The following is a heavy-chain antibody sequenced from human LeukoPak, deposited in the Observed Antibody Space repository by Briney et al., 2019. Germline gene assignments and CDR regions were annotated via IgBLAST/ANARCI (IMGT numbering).Heavy chain of an antibody. CDR3: ASASRLVYYYDSSGYYGAFDI. V-gene: IGHV1-69*13. CDR1: GGTFSSYA. CDR2: IIPIFGTA. Sequence: SVKVSCRASGGTFSSYAISWVRQAPGQGLEWRGGIIPIFGTADYAQKFQGRVTITADESTSTAYMELSSLRSEDTAVYYCASASRLVYYYDSSGYYGAFDIWGQGTMVTVSS. J-gene: IGHJ3*02. D-gene: IGHD3-22*01.